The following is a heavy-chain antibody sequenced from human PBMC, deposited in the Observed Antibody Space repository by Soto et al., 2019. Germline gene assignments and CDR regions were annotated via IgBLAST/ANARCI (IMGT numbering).Heavy chain of an antibody. J-gene: IGHJ4*02. V-gene: IGHV1-18*01. D-gene: IGHD4-17*01. CDR3: ARATVTSGNNDY. CDR1: GYTFTSYG. CDR2: ISAYNGNT. Sequence: AASVKVSCKASGYTFTSYGISWVRQAPGQGLEWMGWISAYNGNTNYAQKFQGRDTITADESTSTAYMELSSLRSEDTAVYYCARATVTSGNNDYWGQGTLVTVSS.